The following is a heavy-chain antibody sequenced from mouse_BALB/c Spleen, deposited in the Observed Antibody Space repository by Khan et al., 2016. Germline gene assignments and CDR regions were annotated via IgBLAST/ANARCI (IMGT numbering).Heavy chain of an antibody. D-gene: IGHD2-4*01. Sequence: QIQLVQSGPELKKPGETVKISCKASGYTFTNYGMNWGKQAPGKGLKWMGWMNTYTGEPTYADDFKGRFAFSLITFARTAYLQINNVKNEDTATYFCARDCDYDGDWYFDVWGAVTTVTVSS. J-gene: IGHJ1*01. V-gene: IGHV9-3-1*01. CDR1: GYTFTNYG. CDR2: MNTYTGEP. CDR3: ARDCDYDGDWYFDV.